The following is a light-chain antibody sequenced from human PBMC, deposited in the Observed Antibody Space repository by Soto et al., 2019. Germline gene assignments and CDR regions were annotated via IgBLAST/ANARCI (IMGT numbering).Light chain of an antibody. J-gene: IGKJ3*01. Sequence: DIQLTQSPSSLSASVGDRVTITCQASQDISNHLNWYQQKPGKAPKLLIYDASDWETGVPSRFSGGGSGTFFSFTSTSMQPEDIATYYCQKHAGVPLFGDGTKVEIK. CDR1: QDISNH. CDR3: QKHAGVPL. V-gene: IGKV1-33*01. CDR2: DAS.